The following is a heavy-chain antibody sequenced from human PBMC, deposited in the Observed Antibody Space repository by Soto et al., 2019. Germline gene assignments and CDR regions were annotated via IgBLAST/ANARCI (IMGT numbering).Heavy chain of an antibody. D-gene: IGHD1-26*01. CDR2: VGTVNTNT. J-gene: IGHJ6*02. V-gene: IGHV1-18*01. CDR3: ARNGTYSSSLSQYSGMDV. Sequence: QVQLVQSGPEVKMPGASVKVSCKTSGYTFTSYGLAWLRQAPGQRPEWMGWVGTVNTNTNYAEKFQGRVTISATGSTSTMYMEVTSLRSADTAIYYCARNGTYSSSLSQYSGMDVWGQGTTVTVSS. CDR1: GYTFTSYG.